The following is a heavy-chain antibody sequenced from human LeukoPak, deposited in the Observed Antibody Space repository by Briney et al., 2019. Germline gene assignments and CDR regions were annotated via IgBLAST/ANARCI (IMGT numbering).Heavy chain of an antibody. Sequence: SETLSLTCTVSGGSISSYYWSWIRQPPGKGLEWIGYIYYSGSTNYNPSLKSRVTISVDTSKNQFSLKLSSVTAADTAVYYCARFTVTTGSYFDYWGQGTLVTVSS. CDR2: IYYSGST. J-gene: IGHJ4*02. CDR3: ARFTVTTGSYFDY. D-gene: IGHD4-17*01. CDR1: GGSISSYY. V-gene: IGHV4-59*01.